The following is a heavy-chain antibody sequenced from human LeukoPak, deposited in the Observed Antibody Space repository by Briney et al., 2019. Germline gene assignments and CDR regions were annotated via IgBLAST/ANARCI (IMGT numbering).Heavy chain of an antibody. Sequence: GGSLRLSCAASGFTFDNYAMHWVRQDPGKGLEWVSGISWNSGSIDCADSVKGRFTISRDNAKNSLYLQMNSLRTEDTALYYCAKGRYYGSGGTDFDYWGQGTLVTVSS. D-gene: IGHD3-22*01. V-gene: IGHV3-9*01. CDR2: ISWNSGSI. J-gene: IGHJ4*02. CDR3: AKGRYYGSGGTDFDY. CDR1: GFTFDNYA.